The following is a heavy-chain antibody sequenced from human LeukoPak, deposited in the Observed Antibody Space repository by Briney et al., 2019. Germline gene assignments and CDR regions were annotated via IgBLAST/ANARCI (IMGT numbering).Heavy chain of an antibody. CDR3: ARDNSAERGQQLAN. CDR1: GFTFSTYG. V-gene: IGHV3-30*03. Sequence: GRSLRLSCAASGFTFSTYGMHWVRLAPGKGLEWVALVSYDGSDKYYADSVKGRFTISRDNSKTTLYLQMNSLRAEDTAVYYCARDNSAERGQQLANWGQGTLVTVSS. CDR2: VSYDGSDK. D-gene: IGHD6-13*01. J-gene: IGHJ4*02.